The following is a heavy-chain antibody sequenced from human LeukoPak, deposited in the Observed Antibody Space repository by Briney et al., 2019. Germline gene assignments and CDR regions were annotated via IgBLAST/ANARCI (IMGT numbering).Heavy chain of an antibody. CDR1: GGSFSGYY. J-gene: IGHJ1*01. CDR2: INHSGST. D-gene: IGHD2-2*01. V-gene: IGHV4-34*01. CDR3: ARRRYCSSTSCHFQH. Sequence: SETLSLTCAVYGGSFSGYYWSWIRQPPGKGLEWIGEINHSGSTNYNPSLKSRVTISVDTSKNQFSLKLSSVTAADTAVYYCARRRYCSSTSCHFQHWGQGTLVTVSS.